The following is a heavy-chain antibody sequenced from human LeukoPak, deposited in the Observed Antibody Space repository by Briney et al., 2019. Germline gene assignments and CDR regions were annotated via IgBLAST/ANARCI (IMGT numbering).Heavy chain of an antibody. Sequence: ASVKVSCKASGNTFTSYDINWVRQATGQGLEWMGWMNPNSGNTGYAQKFQGRVTMTRNASISTAYMEVSSLKSEDSAVYYCARGLYGIGVGWGQGTLVTVSS. CDR1: GNTFTSYD. D-gene: IGHD1-1*01. CDR3: ARGLYGIGVG. V-gene: IGHV1-8*01. J-gene: IGHJ4*02. CDR2: MNPNSGNT.